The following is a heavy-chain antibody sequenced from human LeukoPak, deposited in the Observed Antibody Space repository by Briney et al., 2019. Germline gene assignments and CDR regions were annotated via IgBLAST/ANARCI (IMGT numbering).Heavy chain of an antibody. CDR2: INTNTGNP. V-gene: IGHV7-4-1*02. J-gene: IGHJ3*02. CDR3: ARDGWALLNEDAFDI. D-gene: IGHD3-10*01. CDR1: GYTFTSYA. Sequence: ASVKVSCKASGYTFTSYAMNWVRQAPGQGLEWMGWINTNTGNPTYAQGFTGRFVFSLDTSVSTAYLQISSLKAEDTAVYYCARDGWALLNEDAFDIWGQGTMVTVSS.